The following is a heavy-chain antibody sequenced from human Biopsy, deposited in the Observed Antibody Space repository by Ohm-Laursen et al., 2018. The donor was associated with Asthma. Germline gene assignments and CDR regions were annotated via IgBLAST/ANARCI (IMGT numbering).Heavy chain of an antibody. CDR1: GGTFNTYV. CDR2: INSVFGTT. J-gene: IGHJ4*02. CDR3: ARKAGSCISRTCYSLDF. D-gene: IGHD2-2*01. Sequence: SVKVSCKPLGGTFNTYVIGWVRQAPGQGLEWMGGINSVFGTTTYPQKFQDRVTITADDLTSTVYMELSSLRSEDTAVYYCARKAGSCISRTCYSLDFWGQGTLVTVSS. V-gene: IGHV1-69*13.